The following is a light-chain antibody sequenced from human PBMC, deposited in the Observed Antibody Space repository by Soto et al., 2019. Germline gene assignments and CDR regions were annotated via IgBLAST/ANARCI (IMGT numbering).Light chain of an antibody. CDR3: QQYDNLPLT. J-gene: IGKJ4*01. CDR2: DAS. Sequence: DIQMTQSPSSLSASVGDRVTSTCQASQDISNYLNWYQQKPGKAPKLLIYDASNLETGVPSRFSGSGSGTDFTFTISSLQPEDIETYYCQQYDNLPLTFGGGTKGEIK. CDR1: QDISNY. V-gene: IGKV1-33*01.